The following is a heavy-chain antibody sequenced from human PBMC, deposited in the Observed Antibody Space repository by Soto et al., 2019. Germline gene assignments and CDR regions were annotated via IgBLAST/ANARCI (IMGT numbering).Heavy chain of an antibody. D-gene: IGHD5-12*01. CDR3: ANDFSQSGTPDYSYYGMDV. CDR2: ISYDGSSK. V-gene: IGHV3-30*18. CDR1: EFSFSRSG. Sequence: VQLVESGGGVVQPGRSLRLSCAASEFSFSRSGMHWVRQAPGKGLEWVATISYDGSSKYYGESVKGRFTISRDNSKNTLYLQMSSLRAADTAVYYCANDFSQSGTPDYSYYGMDVWGQGTTVIVSS. J-gene: IGHJ6*02.